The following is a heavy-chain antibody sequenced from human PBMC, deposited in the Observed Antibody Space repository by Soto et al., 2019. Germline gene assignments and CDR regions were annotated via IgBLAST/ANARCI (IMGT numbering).Heavy chain of an antibody. Sequence: SVKSTCKASGSTFSSDAISWVRQAPGQGREWMGGIIPIFGTANYAQKFQGRVTITADESTSTAYMELSSLRSEDTAVYYCAGDHETKVLDVLQWLVSDDAFHIWLQ. V-gene: IGHV1-69*13. CDR3: AGDHETKVLDVLQWLVSDDAFHI. J-gene: IGHJ3*02. CDR2: IIPIFGTA. D-gene: IGHD6-19*01. CDR1: GSTFSSDA.